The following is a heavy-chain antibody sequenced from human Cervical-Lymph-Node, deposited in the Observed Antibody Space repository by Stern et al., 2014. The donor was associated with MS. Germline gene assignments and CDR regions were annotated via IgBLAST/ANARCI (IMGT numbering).Heavy chain of an antibody. Sequence: QMQLVQSGAEVKKPGSSVKVSCKASGGTFSCYAISWVRQAPGQGLEWMGGIIPILGTGNYAKKFQGRVTITADESTSTAYMELSSRRSEDTAVYYCARDRDDYGDYGWFDPWGQGTLVTVSS. J-gene: IGHJ5*02. CDR3: ARDRDDYGDYGWFDP. V-gene: IGHV1-69*01. CDR1: GGTFSCYA. D-gene: IGHD4-17*01. CDR2: IIPILGTG.